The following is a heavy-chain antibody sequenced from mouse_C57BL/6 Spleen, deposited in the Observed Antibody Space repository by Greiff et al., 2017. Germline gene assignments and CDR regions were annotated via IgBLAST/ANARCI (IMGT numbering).Heavy chain of an antibody. V-gene: IGHV1-50*01. CDR1: GYTFTSYW. CDR2: IDPSDSYT. J-gene: IGHJ4*01. Sequence: QVQLQQPGAELVKPGASVKLSCKASGYTFTSYWMQWVKQRPGQGLEWIGEIDPSDSYTNYNQKFKGKATLTVDTSSSTAYMQLSSLTSEDSAVYYCARGRGGYYAMDYWGQGTSGTVAS. CDR3: ARGRGGYYAMDY.